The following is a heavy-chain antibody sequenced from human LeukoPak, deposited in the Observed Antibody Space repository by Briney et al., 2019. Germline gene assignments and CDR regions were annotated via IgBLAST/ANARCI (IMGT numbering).Heavy chain of an antibody. CDR2: IYHSGST. D-gene: IGHD2-15*01. Sequence: SETLSLTCAVSGGSISSGGYSWSWIRQPPGKGLEWIGYIYHSGSTYYNPSLKSRVTISVDRSKNQFSLKLSSVTAADTAVYYCARARSLLLGISPYYYYGMDVWGKGTTVTVSS. CDR1: GGSISSGGYS. J-gene: IGHJ6*04. CDR3: ARARSLLLGISPYYYYGMDV. V-gene: IGHV4-30-2*01.